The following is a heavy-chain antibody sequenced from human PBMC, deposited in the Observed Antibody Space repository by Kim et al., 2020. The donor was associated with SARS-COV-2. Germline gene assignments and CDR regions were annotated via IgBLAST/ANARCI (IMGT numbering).Heavy chain of an antibody. CDR2: IYYSGST. V-gene: IGHV4-31*03. CDR1: GGSISSGGYY. D-gene: IGHD3-10*01. CDR3: ARDKKSYYGSGSYWHYGMDV. J-gene: IGHJ6*02. Sequence: SETLSLTCTVSGGSISSGGYYWSWIRHHPGKGLEWIGYIYYSGSTYYNPSLKSRVTISVDTSKNQFSLKLSSVTAADTAVYYCARDKKSYYGSGSYWHYGMDVWGQGTTVTVSS.